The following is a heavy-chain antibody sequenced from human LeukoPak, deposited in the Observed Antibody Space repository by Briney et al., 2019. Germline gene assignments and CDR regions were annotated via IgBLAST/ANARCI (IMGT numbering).Heavy chain of an antibody. D-gene: IGHD3-10*01. V-gene: IGHV3-30*02. CDR1: GFTFSSYG. J-gene: IGHJ4*02. CDR2: IRYDGSNK. Sequence: PGRSLRLSCAASGFTFSSYGMHWVRQAPGKGLEWVAFIRYDGSNKYYADSVKGRFTISRDNSKNTLYLQMNSLRAEDTAVYYCARDYYYYDSGSYYSNIANWGQGTLVTVSS. CDR3: ARDYYYYDSGSYYSNIAN.